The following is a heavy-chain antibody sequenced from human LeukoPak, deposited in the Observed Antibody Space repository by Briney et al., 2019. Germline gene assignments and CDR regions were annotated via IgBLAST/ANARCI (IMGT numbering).Heavy chain of an antibody. V-gene: IGHV3-74*01. D-gene: IGHD3-10*02. J-gene: IGHJ6*04. CDR2: INSDGNTT. Sequence: GGSLRLSCEASGFTFSSFWMHWVRQAPGRGLVWVSRINSDGNTTDYADSVKGRFTISRDNAKNSLYLQMNSLRAEDTAVYYCAELGITMIGGVWGKGTTVTISS. CDR3: AELGITMIGGV. CDR1: GFTFSSFW.